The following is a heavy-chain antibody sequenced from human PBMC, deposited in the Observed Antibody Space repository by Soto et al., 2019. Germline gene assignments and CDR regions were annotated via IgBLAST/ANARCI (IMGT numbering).Heavy chain of an antibody. D-gene: IGHD1-26*01. CDR3: VRPTYSGNYPYYFDY. CDR1: GFTFSVYV. J-gene: IGHJ4*02. Sequence: PGGSLRLSCAASGFTFSVYVMHWFRQAPGKGLEWVAVMWFDGRKKYYADSVKGRFTISRDNSKNSLHLEMNSLRVEDTALYYCVRPTYSGNYPYYFDYWGQGALVTVSS. V-gene: IGHV3-33*01. CDR2: MWFDGRKK.